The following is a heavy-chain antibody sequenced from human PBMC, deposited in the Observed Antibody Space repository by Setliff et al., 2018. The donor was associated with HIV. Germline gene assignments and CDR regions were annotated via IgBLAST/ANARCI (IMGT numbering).Heavy chain of an antibody. D-gene: IGHD3-22*01. V-gene: IGHV7-4-1*02. CDR3: ARDGYYYDSSGHLAYYFDY. CDR2: INTYTGNP. Sequence: ASVMVSCKASGYTLTSYGMSWVRQAPGQGLEWMGWINTYTGNPTYARDFTGRFVFSLDTSVSTAYLQISSLKAEDIAVYYCARDGYYYDSSGHLAYYFDYWGQGTLVTVSS. J-gene: IGHJ4*02. CDR1: GYTLTSYG.